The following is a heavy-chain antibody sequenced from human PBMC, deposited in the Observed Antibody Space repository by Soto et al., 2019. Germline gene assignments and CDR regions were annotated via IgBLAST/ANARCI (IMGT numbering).Heavy chain of an antibody. CDR2: ISGSGGST. Sequence: PGGSLRLSCAASGFTFSSFAMSWVRQAPGKGLEWVSAISGSGGSTYYADSVKGRFTISRDNSKNTLYLQMNSLRAEDTAVYYCAKDGGGQQLTYGMDVWGQGTTVTVSS. V-gene: IGHV3-23*01. CDR1: GFTFSSFA. J-gene: IGHJ6*02. D-gene: IGHD6-13*01. CDR3: AKDGGGQQLTYGMDV.